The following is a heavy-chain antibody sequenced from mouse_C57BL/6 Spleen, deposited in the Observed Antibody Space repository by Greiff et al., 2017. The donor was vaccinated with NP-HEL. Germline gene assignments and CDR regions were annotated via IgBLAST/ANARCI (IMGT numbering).Heavy chain of an antibody. V-gene: IGHV1-80*01. J-gene: IGHJ1*03. CDR3: TRCEYSWYFDV. CDR1: GYAFSSYW. CDR2: IYPGDGDT. D-gene: IGHD5-1*01. Sequence: VQLQQSGAELVKPGASVKISCKASGYAFSSYWMNWVKQRPGKGLEWIGQIYPGDGDTNYNGKFKGKATLTADKSSSTAYMQLSSLTSEDSAVYFCTRCEYSWYFDVWGTGTTVTVSS.